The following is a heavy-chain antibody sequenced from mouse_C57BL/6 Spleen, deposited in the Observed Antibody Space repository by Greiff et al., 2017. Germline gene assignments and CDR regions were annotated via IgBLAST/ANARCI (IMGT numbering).Heavy chain of an antibody. Sequence: VQLMESGAELARPGASVKLSCTASGYTFTSYGISWVKQRTGQGLEWIGEIYPRSGNTYYNEKFKGKATLTADKSSSTAYMELRSLTSEDSAVYFCATLYDYGRSWYLDVGGTGTTVTVSS. D-gene: IGHD2-4*01. V-gene: IGHV1-81*01. J-gene: IGHJ1*03. CDR3: ATLYDYGRSWYLDV. CDR2: IYPRSGNT. CDR1: GYTFTSYG.